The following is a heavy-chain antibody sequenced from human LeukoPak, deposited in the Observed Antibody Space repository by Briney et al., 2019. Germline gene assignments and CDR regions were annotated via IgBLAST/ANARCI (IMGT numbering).Heavy chain of an antibody. V-gene: IGHV1-69*01. Sequence: SVKVSCKASGGTFSSYAISWVRQAPGQGLEWMGGIIPIFGTANYAQKFQGRVTITADESTSTAYMELSSLRSEDTAVYYCARADGYCSGGSCYVGAFDIWGQGTMVTVSS. D-gene: IGHD2-15*01. CDR1: GGTFSSYA. CDR2: IIPIFGTA. CDR3: ARADGYCSGGSCYVGAFDI. J-gene: IGHJ3*02.